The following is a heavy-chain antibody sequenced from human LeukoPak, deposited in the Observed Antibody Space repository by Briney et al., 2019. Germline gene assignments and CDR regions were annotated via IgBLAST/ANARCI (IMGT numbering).Heavy chain of an antibody. V-gene: IGHV1-69*06. J-gene: IGHJ4*02. D-gene: IGHD3-9*01. Sequence: ASVRVSCKASGGTFSSYAISWVRQAPGQGLEWMGGIIPIFGTANYAQRFQGRVTITADKSTSTAYMELSSLRSEDTAVYYCARDPHGPVLRYFDWLSYWGQGTLVTVSS. CDR3: ARDPHGPVLRYFDWLSY. CDR2: IIPIFGTA. CDR1: GGTFSSYA.